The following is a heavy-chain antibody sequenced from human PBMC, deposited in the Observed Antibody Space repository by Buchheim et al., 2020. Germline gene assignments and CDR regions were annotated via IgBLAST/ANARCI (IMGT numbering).Heavy chain of an antibody. Sequence: EVQLVESGGGLVQPGGSLRLSCAVSGFTVSSDSMSWVRQAPGKGLEWVSAIYGGGATYYTDSAKGRFNISRDSSKNTLYLQMNRLRVEDTAMYYCARRQPSGSWFDPWGQGTL. V-gene: IGHV3-66*01. D-gene: IGHD3-22*01. CDR2: IYGGGAT. J-gene: IGHJ5*02. CDR3: ARRQPSGSWFDP. CDR1: GFTVSSDS.